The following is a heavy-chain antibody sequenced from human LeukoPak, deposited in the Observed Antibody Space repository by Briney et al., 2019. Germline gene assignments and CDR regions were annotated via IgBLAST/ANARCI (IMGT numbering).Heavy chain of an antibody. CDR1: GGSISSYY. D-gene: IGHD6-13*01. J-gene: IGHJ4*02. V-gene: IGHV4-59*08. Sequence: SETLSLTCIVSGGSISSYYWSWIRQPPGKGLEWIGYMSKSGSTNYNPSLQSRVTMLVDTSKNQFSLKLSSATAADTAVYYCARHKGSSTWYPFDYWGQGTLVTVSS. CDR2: MSKSGST. CDR3: ARHKGSSTWYPFDY.